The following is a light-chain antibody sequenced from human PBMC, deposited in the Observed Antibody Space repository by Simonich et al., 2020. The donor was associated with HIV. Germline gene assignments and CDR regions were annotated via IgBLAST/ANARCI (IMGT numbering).Light chain of an antibody. V-gene: IGKV4-1*01. Sequence: DIVMTQSPDSLAVSLGERATINCKSSRSVLYSSNNKNYLACYQQKPGQPPKLLIYWASTRESGVPDRFSAGWSGTDFTLTISRLQAEDVAFYYCQQYYSTPPTFGQGTKVEIK. CDR2: WAS. CDR1: RSVLYSSNNKNY. J-gene: IGKJ1*01. CDR3: QQYYSTPPT.